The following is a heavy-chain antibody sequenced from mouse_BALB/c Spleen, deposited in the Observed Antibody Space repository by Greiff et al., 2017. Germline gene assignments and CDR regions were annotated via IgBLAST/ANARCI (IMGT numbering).Heavy chain of an antibody. Sequence: DVHLVESGGGLVKPGGSLKLSCAASGFTFSSYAMSWVRQTPEKRLEWVASISSGGSTYYPDSVKGRFTISRDNARNILYLQMSSLRSEDTAMYYCARGLLRPHYFDYWGQGTTLTVSS. J-gene: IGHJ2*01. CDR2: ISSGGST. CDR1: GFTFSSYA. V-gene: IGHV5-6-5*01. CDR3: ARGLLRPHYFDY. D-gene: IGHD1-2*01.